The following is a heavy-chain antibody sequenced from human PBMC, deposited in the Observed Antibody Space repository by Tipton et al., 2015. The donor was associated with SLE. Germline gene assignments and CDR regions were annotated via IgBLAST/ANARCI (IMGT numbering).Heavy chain of an antibody. V-gene: IGHV4-59*07. Sequence: TLSLTCTVSGGSISGYYWSWIRQPPGKGLEWIGYIYYSGSTLYNPSLKSRVTISVDTSKNQFSLHLTSVTSADTAVYYCARAWSYSTGWYYDLWGRGTLVTVSS. D-gene: IGHD2-8*02. CDR3: ARAWSYSTGWYYDL. J-gene: IGHJ2*01. CDR1: GGSISGYY. CDR2: IYYSGST.